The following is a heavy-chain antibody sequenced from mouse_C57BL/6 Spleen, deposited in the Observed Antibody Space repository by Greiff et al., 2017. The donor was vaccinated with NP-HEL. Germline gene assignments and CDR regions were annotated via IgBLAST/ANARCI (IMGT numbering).Heavy chain of an antibody. D-gene: IGHD1-1*01. CDR2: LYPGDGDT. CDR1: GYAFSSYW. V-gene: IGHV1-80*01. J-gene: IGHJ2*01. Sequence: QVQLKQSGAELVKPGASVKISCKASGYAFSSYWMNWVKQRPGTGLEWIGQLYPGDGDTNYNGKFKGKATLTADKSSSTAYMQLSSLTSEDSAVYFCSRDTRWDYWGQGTTLTVSS. CDR3: SRDTRWDY.